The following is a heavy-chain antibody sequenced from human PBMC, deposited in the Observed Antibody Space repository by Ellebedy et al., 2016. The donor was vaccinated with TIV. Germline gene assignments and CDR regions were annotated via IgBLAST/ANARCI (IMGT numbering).Heavy chain of an antibody. J-gene: IGHJ6*02. CDR2: IDNAGDT. CDR1: GFTISRYD. Sequence: GESLKISXAASGFTISRYDMHWVRQSTRKGLEWVASIDNAGDTYYPGSVKGRFTISRENAKNSLYLQMNSLRVEDTAVYYCTRFEIISGGGYGMDVWGQGTTVTVSS. V-gene: IGHV3-13*01. D-gene: IGHD3-16*01. CDR3: TRFEIISGGGYGMDV.